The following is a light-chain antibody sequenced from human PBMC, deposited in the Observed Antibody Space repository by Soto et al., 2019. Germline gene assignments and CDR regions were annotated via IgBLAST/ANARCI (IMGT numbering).Light chain of an antibody. V-gene: IGKV1-5*03. CDR2: KAS. CDR1: QGISRW. J-gene: IGKJ1*01. CDR3: QHYNSYSEA. Sequence: DIQMTQPPSTLAASLGVGVTITCRASQGISRWLAWYQQKPGKAPKLLIYKASTLKSGVPSRFSGSGSGTEFTLTISSLQPDDFATYYCQHYNSYSEAFGQGTKVDI.